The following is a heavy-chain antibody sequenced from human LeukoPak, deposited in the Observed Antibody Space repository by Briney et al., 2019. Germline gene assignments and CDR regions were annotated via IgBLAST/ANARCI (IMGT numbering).Heavy chain of an antibody. CDR3: ARPSRAAAGTFDY. Sequence: PSETLSLTCTVSGGSISSSSYYWGWIRQPPGKGLEWIGSIYYSGSTYYNPSLKSRVTISVDTSKNQLSLKLSSVTAADTAVYYCARPSRAAAGTFDYWGQGTLVTVSS. CDR2: IYYSGST. CDR1: GGSISSSSYY. D-gene: IGHD6-13*01. V-gene: IGHV4-39*01. J-gene: IGHJ4*02.